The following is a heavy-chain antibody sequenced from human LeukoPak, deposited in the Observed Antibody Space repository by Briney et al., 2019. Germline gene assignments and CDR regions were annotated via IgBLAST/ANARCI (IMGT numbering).Heavy chain of an antibody. V-gene: IGHV3-21*01. D-gene: IGHD3-22*01. CDR2: ISSSSSFR. J-gene: IGHJ4*02. Sequence: GGSLRLSCAASGFNFSSYSMNWVRQAAGKGLEWVSSISSSSSFRYYADSVKGRFTISRDNAKNSLYLQMNSLRAEDTAVYYCARESSGYFYWGQGTLVTVSS. CDR1: GFNFSSYS. CDR3: ARESSGYFY.